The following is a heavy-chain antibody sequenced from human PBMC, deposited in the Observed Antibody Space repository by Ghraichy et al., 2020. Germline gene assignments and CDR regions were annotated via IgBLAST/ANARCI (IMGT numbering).Heavy chain of an antibody. CDR1: GFIFSDYG. CDR2: VSSAGTTT. CDR3: AKEGRGASAYLAFDI. V-gene: IGHV3-30*18. J-gene: IGHJ3*02. D-gene: IGHD3-22*01. Sequence: GGFLRLSCAASGFIFSDYGMHWVRQAPGKGLEWVTVVSSAGTTTYYADSVKGRFTISRDNSKNILYLQMNSLRAEDTALYYCAKEGRGASAYLAFDIWGQGTMVTVSS.